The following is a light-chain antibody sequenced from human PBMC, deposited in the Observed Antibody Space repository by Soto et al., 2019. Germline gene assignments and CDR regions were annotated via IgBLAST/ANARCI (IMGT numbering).Light chain of an antibody. CDR3: KQYHNFWT. CDR2: RAS. CDR1: NNVYSN. Sequence: IVWQQSPATLSLSTRERATLSCTASNNVYSNDAWFQPSPRQPPRLLISRASTRATGTPARFSGSGSGTEFTQAITSLQSEDFAYYYCKQYHNFWTFSQGTKVDIK. V-gene: IGKV3-15*01. J-gene: IGKJ1*01.